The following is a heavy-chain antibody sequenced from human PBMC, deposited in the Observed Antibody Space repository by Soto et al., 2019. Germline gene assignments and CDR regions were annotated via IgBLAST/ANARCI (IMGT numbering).Heavy chain of an antibody. J-gene: IGHJ4*02. D-gene: IGHD3-9*01. Sequence: GGSLRLSCAGSRFSVTSHAMHWVRQAPGKGLEWVAVISHDGRQKHYIDSVRGRFTLSRDESDNTVYLQMNSLRREDTAMYYCAKDFYFDSYYFDQWGQGTLVTVSS. CDR1: RFSVTSHA. CDR2: ISHDGRQK. CDR3: AKDFYFDSYYFDQ. V-gene: IGHV3-30*04.